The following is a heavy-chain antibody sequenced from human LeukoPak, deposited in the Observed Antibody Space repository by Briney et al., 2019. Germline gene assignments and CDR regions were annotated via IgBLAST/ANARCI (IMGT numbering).Heavy chain of an antibody. CDR1: GGSISSGGYY. CDR3: ARGYSGYDFGGAVAVPFDY. V-gene: IGHV4-31*03. J-gene: IGHJ4*02. CDR2: IYYSGST. Sequence: SETLSLTCTVSGGSISSGGYYWSWTRQHPGKGLEWIGYIYYSGSTYYNPSLKSRVTISVDTSKNQFSLKLSSVTAADTAVYYCARGYSGYDFGGAVAVPFDYWGQGTLVTVSS. D-gene: IGHD5-12*01.